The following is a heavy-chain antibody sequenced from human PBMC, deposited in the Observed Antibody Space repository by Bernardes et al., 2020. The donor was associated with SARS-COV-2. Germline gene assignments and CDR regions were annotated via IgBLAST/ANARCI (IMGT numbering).Heavy chain of an antibody. J-gene: IGHJ6*02. CDR3: TKDRFHKLYSNSPGMDV. CDR1: GFTFSDYW. Sequence: GGSLRLSCAASGFTFSDYWMHWVRQAPGKGLVWVSRINTDETTTNYADSVKGRFIISRDNAKNILYLQMNSLRAEDTAVYFCTKDRFHKLYSNSPGMDVWGPGTTVTVSS. CDR2: INTDETTT. V-gene: IGHV3-74*01. D-gene: IGHD6-13*01.